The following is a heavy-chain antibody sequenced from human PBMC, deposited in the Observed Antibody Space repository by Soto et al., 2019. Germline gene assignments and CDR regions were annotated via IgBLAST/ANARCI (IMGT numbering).Heavy chain of an antibody. J-gene: IGHJ4*02. CDR3: GGLVVAGTADYFDY. CDR2: VYPGDSDA. Sequence: PGESLKISCQGSGYTFTNYWIGWVRQMPGKGLEWMGIVYPGDSDARYSPSFQGQVTISVDKSITTAYLQWNNLKASDTAMYYCGGLVVAGTADYFDYWGQGSLVTVSS. V-gene: IGHV5-51*01. CDR1: GYTFTNYW. D-gene: IGHD6-19*01.